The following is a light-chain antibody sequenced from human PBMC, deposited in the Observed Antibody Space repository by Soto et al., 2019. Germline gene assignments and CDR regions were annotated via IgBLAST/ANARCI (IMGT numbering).Light chain of an antibody. J-gene: IGLJ1*01. CDR3: CSYVGATTYV. Sequence: QSALTQPASVSGSPGQSITISCSGTSSNIGGYNVFRWYQQHPAKAPKVIVYEGIKWPFGVSDRVSGSTSGSTPCLTISGLQAEEEAEYYCCSYVGATTYVFGSGTKVTVL. V-gene: IGLV2-23*01. CDR1: SSNIGGYNV. CDR2: EGI.